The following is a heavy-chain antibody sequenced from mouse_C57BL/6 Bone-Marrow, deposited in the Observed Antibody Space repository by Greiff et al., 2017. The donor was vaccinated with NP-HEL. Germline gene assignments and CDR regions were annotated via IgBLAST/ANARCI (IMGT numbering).Heavy chain of an antibody. D-gene: IGHD2-5*01. Sequence: VQLKESGGGLVKPGGSLKLSCAASGFTFSDYGMHWVRQAPEKGLEWVAYISSGSSTIYYADTVKGRFTISRDNAKNTLFLQRTSLRSEDTAMYYCARNSNYGTGRGFAYWGQGTLVTVSA. CDR2: ISSGSSTI. J-gene: IGHJ3*01. CDR3: ARNSNYGTGRGFAY. V-gene: IGHV5-17*01. CDR1: GFTFSDYG.